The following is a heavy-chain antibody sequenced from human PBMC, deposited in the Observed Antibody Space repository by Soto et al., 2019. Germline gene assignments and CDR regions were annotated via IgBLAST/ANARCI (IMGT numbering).Heavy chain of an antibody. CDR2: ISYDGVNN. D-gene: IGHD2-8*01. Sequence: AGGSLRLSCAASGFAFSVHGMHWARQAPGKGLEWVALISYDGVNNFHADSVKGRFTISRDNSKNTLYLQMNSLRAEDTAIYYCVKDLGWDTAVEPVGVAGYYYYGLDVWGQGTTVTVSS. CDR1: GFAFSVHG. V-gene: IGHV3-30*18. J-gene: IGHJ6*02. CDR3: VKDLGWDTAVEPVGVAGYYYYGLDV.